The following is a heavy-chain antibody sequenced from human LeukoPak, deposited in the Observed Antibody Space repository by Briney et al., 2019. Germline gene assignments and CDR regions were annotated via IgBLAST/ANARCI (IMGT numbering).Heavy chain of an antibody. Sequence: PSETLSLTCTVSGYSISSGYYWGWIRQPPGKGLEWIGSIYYSGSTYYNPSLKSRVTISVDTSKNQFSLKLSSVTAADTAVYYCASFVVVTATSDAFDIWGQGTMVTVSS. CDR2: IYYSGST. CDR3: ASFVVVTATSDAFDI. J-gene: IGHJ3*02. CDR1: GYSISSGYY. D-gene: IGHD2-21*02. V-gene: IGHV4-38-2*02.